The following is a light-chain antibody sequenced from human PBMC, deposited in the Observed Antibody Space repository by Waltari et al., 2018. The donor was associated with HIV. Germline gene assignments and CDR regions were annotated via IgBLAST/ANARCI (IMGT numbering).Light chain of an antibody. J-gene: IGKJ4*01. CDR1: QSVTNY. V-gene: IGKV3-11*01. CDR3: QQCSDWPLS. Sequence: EIVLIQSPAILSLSPGERATLSCRASQSVTNYLAWYQQKPGQAPRLLIYDASIRATGIPDRFSVSGSGTDFNLTISSLGPEDFAVYYCQQCSDWPLSFGGGSRVEIK. CDR2: DAS.